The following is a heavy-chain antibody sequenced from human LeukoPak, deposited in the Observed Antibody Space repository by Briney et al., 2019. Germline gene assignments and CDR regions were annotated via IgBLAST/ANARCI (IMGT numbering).Heavy chain of an antibody. V-gene: IGHV4-61*02. J-gene: IGHJ3*02. Sequence: KTSETLSLTCTVSGGSISSGRYDWNWIRQPAGKGLEWIGRIYASGSTNYNPSLKSRVTISVDTSKNQFSLKLSSVTAADTAVYYCARRGEIWGQGTMVTVSS. CDR1: GGSISSGRYD. CDR3: ARRGEI. CDR2: IYASGST.